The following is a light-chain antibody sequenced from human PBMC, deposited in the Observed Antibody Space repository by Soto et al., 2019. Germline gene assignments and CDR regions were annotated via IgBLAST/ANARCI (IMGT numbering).Light chain of an antibody. V-gene: IGKV3-20*01. CDR2: GAS. J-gene: IGKJ2*01. CDR3: QQYGSSPPYT. CDR1: QSVSSSY. Sequence: EVVLTQSPGTLSLSPGERATLSCTASQSVSSSYLAWYQQKPGQAPRLLIYGASSRATGISDRFSVSGSGTDFTLTISRLEPEDFAVYYCQQYGSSPPYTFGQGTKLEIK.